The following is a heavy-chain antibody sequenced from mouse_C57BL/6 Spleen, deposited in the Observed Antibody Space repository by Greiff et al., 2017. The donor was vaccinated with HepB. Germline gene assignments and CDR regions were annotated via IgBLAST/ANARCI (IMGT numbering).Heavy chain of an antibody. D-gene: IGHD1-1*01. V-gene: IGHV1-81*01. Sequence: QVHVKQSGAELARPGASVKLSCKASGYTFTSYGISWVKQRTGQGLGWIGEIYPRSGNTYYNEKFKGKATLTADKSSSTAYMELRSLTSEDSAVCFCARRYYGYYYAMDYWGQGTSVTVSS. CDR1: GYTFTSYG. J-gene: IGHJ4*01. CDR2: IYPRSGNT. CDR3: ARRYYGYYYAMDY.